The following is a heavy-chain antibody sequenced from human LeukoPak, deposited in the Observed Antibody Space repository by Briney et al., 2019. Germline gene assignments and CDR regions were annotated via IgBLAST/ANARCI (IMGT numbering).Heavy chain of an antibody. D-gene: IGHD1-26*01. J-gene: IGHJ4*02. Sequence: GGSLRLSCAASEFTFSSYWMSWVRQAPGKGLEWVATIKFDGSEKTYVDSVKGRFTISRDNTKNSLYLQMNSLRAEDTAAYYCARDPPYSYFDYWGQGTLVTVSS. CDR3: ARDPPYSYFDY. V-gene: IGHV3-7*01. CDR2: IKFDGSEK. CDR1: EFTFSSYW.